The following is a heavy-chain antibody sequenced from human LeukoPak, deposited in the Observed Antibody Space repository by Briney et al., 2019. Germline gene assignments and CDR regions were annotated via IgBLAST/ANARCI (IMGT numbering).Heavy chain of an antibody. Sequence: GGSLRLSCAASGFTFSSYAMSWVRQAPGKGLEWVSSISGSSGSGGSTHYADSVKGRVTISRDNSKNTLSLQMNSLRAEDTAVYYCAREVPDYYDSSLFDYWGQGTLVTVSS. D-gene: IGHD3-22*01. CDR1: GFTFSSYA. CDR2: ISGSSGSGGST. J-gene: IGHJ4*02. CDR3: AREVPDYYDSSLFDY. V-gene: IGHV3-23*01.